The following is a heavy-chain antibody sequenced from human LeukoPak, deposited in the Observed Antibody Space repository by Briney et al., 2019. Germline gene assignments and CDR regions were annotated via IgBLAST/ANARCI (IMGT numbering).Heavy chain of an antibody. J-gene: IGHJ5*02. CDR3: ARQIVVVPAAEGSDWFDP. CDR2: IYHSGST. V-gene: IGHV4-38-2*01. D-gene: IGHD2-2*01. CDR1: GYSISSGYY. Sequence: SETLSLTCAVSGYSISSGYYWGWIRQPPGKGLEWIGSIYHSGSTYYNPSLKSRVTISVDTSKNQFSLKLNSVTAADTAVYYCARQIVVVPAAEGSDWFDPWGQGTLVTVSS.